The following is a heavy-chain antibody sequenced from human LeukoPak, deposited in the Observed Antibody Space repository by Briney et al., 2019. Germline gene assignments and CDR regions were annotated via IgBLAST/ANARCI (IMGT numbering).Heavy chain of an antibody. D-gene: IGHD5-12*01. CDR3: ARDVGSIRDDAFDI. V-gene: IGHV4-4*02. CDR1: GGSISSSNW. CDR2: IYHSGST. J-gene: IGHJ3*02. Sequence: SETLSLTCAVSGGSISSSNWWSWVRQPPGKGLEWIGEIYHSGSTNYNPSLKSRVTISVDKSKNQFSLKLSSVTAADTAVYYCARDVGSIRDDAFDIWGQGTMVTVSS.